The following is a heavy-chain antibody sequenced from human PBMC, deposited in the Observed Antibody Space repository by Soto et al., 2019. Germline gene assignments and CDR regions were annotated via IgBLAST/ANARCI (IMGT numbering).Heavy chain of an antibody. Sequence: QVQLVESGGGVVQPGRSLRLSCAASGFTFSSYGMHWVRQAPGKGLEWVVVIWYDGSNKYYADSVKVLFTISKDKSKNTLYLQMTSLRAEDTDGYYYARPYSGRWYVTNYWGQGTLVTVSS. CDR3: ARPYSGRWYVTNY. CDR2: IWYDGSNK. J-gene: IGHJ4*02. CDR1: GFTFSSYG. D-gene: IGHD6-13*01. V-gene: IGHV3-33*01.